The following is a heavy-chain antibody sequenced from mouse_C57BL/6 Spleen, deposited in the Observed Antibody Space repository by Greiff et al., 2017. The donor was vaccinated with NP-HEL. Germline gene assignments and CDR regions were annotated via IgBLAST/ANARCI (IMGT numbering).Heavy chain of an antibody. Sequence: LQESGGGLVQPGGSMKLSCVASGFTFSNYWMNWVRQSPEKGLEWVAQIRLKSDNYATHYAESVKGRFTISRDDSKSSVYLQMNNLRAEDTGIYYCTGAYYSNYGGTYWGQGTLVTVSA. V-gene: IGHV6-3*01. CDR1: GFTFSNYW. D-gene: IGHD2-5*01. J-gene: IGHJ3*01. CDR2: IRLKSDNYAT. CDR3: TGAYYSNYGGTY.